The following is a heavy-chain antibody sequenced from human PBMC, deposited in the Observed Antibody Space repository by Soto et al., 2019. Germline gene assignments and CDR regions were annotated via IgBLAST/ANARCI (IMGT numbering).Heavy chain of an antibody. CDR1: GGSFSGYY. V-gene: IGHV4-34*01. D-gene: IGHD6-25*01. Sequence: SETLSLTCAVYGGSFSGYYWSWIRQPPGKGLEWIGEINHSGSTNYNPSLKSRVTISVDTSKDQFSLKLSYVTAADTAVYYCARFSRGAAAVFDYGGLGTLVTVSS. CDR2: INHSGST. CDR3: ARFSRGAAAVFDY. J-gene: IGHJ4*02.